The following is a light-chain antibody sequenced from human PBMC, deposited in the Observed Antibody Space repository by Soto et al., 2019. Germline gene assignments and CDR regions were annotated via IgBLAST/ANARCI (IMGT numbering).Light chain of an antibody. CDR3: QSYDSSLSGVV. J-gene: IGLJ2*01. CDR2: GNS. V-gene: IGLV1-40*01. CDR1: SSNIGAGYD. Sequence: QSVLTQPPSVSGAPGQRVTISCTGSSSNIGAGYDVHWYQQLPGTAPKPLIHGNSNRPSGVPDRFSGSKSGTSASLAITGLQAEDEADYYCQSYDSSLSGVVFGGGTKVTVL.